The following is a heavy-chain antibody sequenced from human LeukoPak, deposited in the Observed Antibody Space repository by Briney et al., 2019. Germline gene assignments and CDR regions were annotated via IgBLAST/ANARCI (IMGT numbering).Heavy chain of an antibody. V-gene: IGHV1-18*01. CDR3: AKVAGDRMDY. CDR2: ISANTGKT. D-gene: IGHD6-13*01. J-gene: IGHJ4*02. CDR1: GYTSATYG. Sequence: ASVKVSCKASGYTSATYGFCWVRQAPGHGLEWMGWISANTGKTDYAQKFQGRVTMTTDTSTSTAYMELRSLRPDDTAVYYCAKVAGDRMDYWGQGTLLTVSS.